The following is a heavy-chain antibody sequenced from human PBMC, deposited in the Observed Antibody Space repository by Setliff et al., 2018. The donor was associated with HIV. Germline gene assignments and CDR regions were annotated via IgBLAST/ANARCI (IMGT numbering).Heavy chain of an antibody. V-gene: IGHV1-18*01. CDR1: GYTFINFG. CDR3: ARGGSYWGDAFDI. Sequence: ASVKVSCKASGYTFINFGISWVRQAPGQGLEWMGWISAYNGNTNSAQRLQGRVTLTTDTSTSTAYMDLRSLRSDDTAVYFCARGGSYWGDAFDIWGQGTMVTVSS. D-gene: IGHD1-26*01. J-gene: IGHJ3*02. CDR2: ISAYNGNT.